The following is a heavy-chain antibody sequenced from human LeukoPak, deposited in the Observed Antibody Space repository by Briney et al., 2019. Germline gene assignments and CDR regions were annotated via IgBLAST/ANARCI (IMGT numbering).Heavy chain of an antibody. Sequence: ASVKVSCTASGYTFTSYYMHWVRQAPGQGLEWMGIINPSGGSTSYAQKFQGRVTMTRDTSTSTVYMELSSLRSEDTAVYYCARDGQWGYYYDSSGYPFAWGQGTLVTVSS. J-gene: IGHJ5*02. V-gene: IGHV1-46*01. D-gene: IGHD3-22*01. CDR3: ARDGQWGYYYDSSGYPFA. CDR1: GYTFTSYY. CDR2: INPSGGST.